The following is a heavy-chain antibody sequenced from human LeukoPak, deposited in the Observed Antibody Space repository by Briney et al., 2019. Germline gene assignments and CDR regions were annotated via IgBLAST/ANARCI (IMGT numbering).Heavy chain of an antibody. CDR2: ISSSGSST. CDR3: ARDGTYFDY. J-gene: IGHJ4*02. D-gene: IGHD1-7*01. V-gene: IGHV3-11*04. Sequence: GGTLGIPCAASGFAFSGLCCRWISQAAIWGLEWVLFISSSGSSTYYADSVNGRFTISRDHAKNSLYLQMNSLRAEDTAVYYCARDGTYFDYWGQGTLVTVSS. CDR1: GFAFSGLC.